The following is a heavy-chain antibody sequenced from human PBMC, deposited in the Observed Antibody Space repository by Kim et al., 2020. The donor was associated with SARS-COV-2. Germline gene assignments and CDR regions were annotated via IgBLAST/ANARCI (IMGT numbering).Heavy chain of an antibody. Sequence: GGSLRLSCAASGFTFSGYSMSWVRQAPGKGLEWVSSISSSGCSTYYADSVKGRFTISRDNAKNTLYLQMNSLRAEDTAVYYCAKEAQQQLYEGCDYWGQGTLVTVSS. CDR3: AKEAQQQLYEGCDY. CDR2: ISSSGCST. CDR1: GFTFSGYS. J-gene: IGHJ4*02. V-gene: IGHV3-23*01. D-gene: IGHD6-13*01.